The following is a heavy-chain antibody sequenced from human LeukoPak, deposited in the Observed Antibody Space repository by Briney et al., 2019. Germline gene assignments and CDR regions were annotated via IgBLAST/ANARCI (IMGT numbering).Heavy chain of an antibody. CDR2: IYYSGST. D-gene: IGHD2-15*01. J-gene: IGHJ6*02. CDR3: VGCSGGSCYSSGMDV. V-gene: IGHV4-59*08. Sequence: SETLSLTCTVSGGSISSYYWSWIRQPPGKGLEWLGYIYYSGSTNYNPSLKSRVTISVDTSKNQFSLKLSSVTAADTAVYYCVGCSGGSCYSSGMDVWGQGTTVTVSS. CDR1: GGSISSYY.